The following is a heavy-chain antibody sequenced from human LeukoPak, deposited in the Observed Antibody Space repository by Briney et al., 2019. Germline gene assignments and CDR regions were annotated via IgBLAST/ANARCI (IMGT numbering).Heavy chain of an antibody. CDR1: GFTVSSNY. J-gene: IGHJ3*02. V-gene: IGHV3-53*01. CDR3: ARATQYCSSTSCYSTNAFDI. Sequence: GGSLRLSCAASGFTVSSNYMSWVRQAPGKGLEWVSVIYSGGSTYYADSVKGRFTISRDNAKNSLYLQMNSLRAEDTAVYYCARATQYCSSTSCYSTNAFDIWGQGTMVTVSS. D-gene: IGHD2-2*01. CDR2: IYSGGST.